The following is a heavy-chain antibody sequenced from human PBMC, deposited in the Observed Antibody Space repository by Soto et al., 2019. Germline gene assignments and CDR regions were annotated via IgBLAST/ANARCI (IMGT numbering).Heavy chain of an antibody. D-gene: IGHD3-16*01. CDR2: INPNNFKT. V-gene: IGHV1-18*04. CDR3: ARWRDWGREVHNWYDL. J-gene: IGHJ5*02. Sequence: GASVKVSCKASGYTFSDYGISWLRQAPGQGLEWMGWINPNNFKTNYAQRLQGRATMTTDTSTSTAYLELRSLKSDDTAFYYCARWRDWGREVHNWYDLWGQGTLVTVSS. CDR1: GYTFSDYG.